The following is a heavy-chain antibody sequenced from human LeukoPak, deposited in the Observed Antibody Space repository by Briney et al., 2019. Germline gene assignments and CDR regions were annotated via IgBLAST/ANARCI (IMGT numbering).Heavy chain of an antibody. CDR3: ARQGVGDILTGSTRYFQH. D-gene: IGHD3-9*01. V-gene: IGHV5-51*01. CDR1: GYSFNTYW. CDR2: IYPADSDT. Sequence: GESLKISCQASGYSFNTYWIAWVRQLPGKGLEWMGIIYPADSDTRYSPSFQGQVTISADKSINTAYLQWSSLEASDTAIYYCARQGVGDILTGSTRYFQHWGQGTLVIVSS. J-gene: IGHJ1*01.